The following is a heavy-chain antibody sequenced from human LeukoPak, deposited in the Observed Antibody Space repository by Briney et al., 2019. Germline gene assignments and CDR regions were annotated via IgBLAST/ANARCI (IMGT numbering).Heavy chain of an antibody. V-gene: IGHV6-1*01. CDR3: ARDRGIAAAGYFGL. CDR1: GDSVSRNSAA. J-gene: IGHJ2*01. CDR2: TYYRSKWFS. D-gene: IGHD6-13*01. Sequence: SQTLSLTCAISGDSVSRNSAAWNWIRQSPSRGLEWLGRTYYRSKWFSDYAISVKSRITINPDTSKNQFSLQLNSVTPEDTAVYYCARDRGIAAAGYFGLWGRGTLVTVSS.